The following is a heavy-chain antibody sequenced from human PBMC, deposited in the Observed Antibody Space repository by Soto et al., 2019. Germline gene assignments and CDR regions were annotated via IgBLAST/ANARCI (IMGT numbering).Heavy chain of an antibody. V-gene: IGHV3-23*01. J-gene: IGHJ4*02. D-gene: IGHD6-6*01. CDR1: GFTFSSYA. CDR3: AKTPRGGSSASGVFDY. Sequence: GGSLRLSCAASGFTFSSYAMSWVRQAPGKGLEWVSAISGSGGSTYYADSVKGRFTISRDNSKNTLYLQMNSLRAEDTAVYDCAKTPRGGSSASGVFDYWGQGTLVSVAS. CDR2: ISGSGGST.